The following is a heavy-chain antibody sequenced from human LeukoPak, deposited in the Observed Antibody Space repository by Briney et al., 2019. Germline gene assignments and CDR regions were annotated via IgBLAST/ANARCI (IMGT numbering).Heavy chain of an antibody. V-gene: IGHV4-59*01. CDR2: IYYTGST. D-gene: IGHD4-17*01. CDR3: VRSKSGTYGWFDP. Sequence: SETLSLTCTVSGGSISGYYWSCIRQPPGKGLEWIGYIYYTGSTNYNPSLKSRVIISVDTSKNQFSLKVSSVTAADTAVYYCVRSKSGTYGWFDPWGQGTLVTVSS. J-gene: IGHJ5*02. CDR1: GGSISGYY.